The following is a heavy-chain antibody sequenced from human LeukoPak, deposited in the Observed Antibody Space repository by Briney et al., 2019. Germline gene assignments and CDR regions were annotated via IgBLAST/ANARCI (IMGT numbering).Heavy chain of an antibody. CDR2: ISGSGAST. D-gene: IGHD4-11*01. Sequence: GGSLRLSCEGSAFIFSGHWMNWVRQTPGKGLGWVSAISGSGASTYYADSVKGRFTISRDNSKNTLFLQMNSLRAEDTAIYYCAKDSNSNYWGQGTQVTVSS. CDR3: AKDSNSNY. V-gene: IGHV3-23*01. J-gene: IGHJ4*02. CDR1: AFIFSGHW.